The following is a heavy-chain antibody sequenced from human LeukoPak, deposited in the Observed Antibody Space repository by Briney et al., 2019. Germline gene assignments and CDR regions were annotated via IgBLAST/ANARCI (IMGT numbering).Heavy chain of an antibody. Sequence: PGGSLRLSCAASGFTFSSYGMHWVRQAPGKGLEWVAFIRYDGSNKYYADSVKGRFTISRDNSKNTLYLHVNSLRPEDTAVYYCAREDYYGSGDLNWFDPWGQGTLVTVSS. CDR1: GFTFSSYG. D-gene: IGHD3-10*01. V-gene: IGHV3-30*02. CDR3: AREDYYGSGDLNWFDP. CDR2: IRYDGSNK. J-gene: IGHJ5*02.